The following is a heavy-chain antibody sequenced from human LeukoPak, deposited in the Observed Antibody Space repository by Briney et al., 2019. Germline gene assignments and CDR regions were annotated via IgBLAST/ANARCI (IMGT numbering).Heavy chain of an antibody. J-gene: IGHJ4*02. CDR2: INHSGST. Sequence: PSETLSLTCAVYGGSFSGYYWSWIRQPPGKGLEWIGEINHSGSTNYNPSLKSRVTISVDTSKNQFSLKLSSVTAADTAVYYCARDNYYDSGGYYFDYWGQGTLVTVSS. CDR3: ARDNYYDSGGYYFDY. D-gene: IGHD3-22*01. CDR1: GGSFSGYY. V-gene: IGHV4-34*01.